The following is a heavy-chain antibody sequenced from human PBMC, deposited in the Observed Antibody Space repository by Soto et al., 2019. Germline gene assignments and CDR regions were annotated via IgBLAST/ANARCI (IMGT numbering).Heavy chain of an antibody. CDR3: ATDSGTSDY. Sequence: SVGSLRLSCAASGFTFSTYWMSWVRQAPGKGLEWVANIKQDGSERYYVDSVTGRFTISRDNAKNSLYLQMNSLRAEDTAVYYCATDSGTSDYWGQGTLVTVSS. D-gene: IGHD1-1*01. CDR1: GFTFSTYW. CDR2: IKQDGSER. V-gene: IGHV3-7*01. J-gene: IGHJ4*02.